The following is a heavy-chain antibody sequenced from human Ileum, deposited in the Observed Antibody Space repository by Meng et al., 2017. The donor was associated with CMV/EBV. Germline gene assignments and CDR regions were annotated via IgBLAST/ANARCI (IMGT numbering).Heavy chain of an antibody. Sequence: VDLVEFGGGLVQTGGSLRLSCADSTFTVSIHYMTWVRHAPGKGLEWVSIIESGGGTLYADSVKGRFTISRDNSKNTLYLQMNSLRPEDTAVYYCAKGIQSFWEVGMDWGQGTLVTVSS. J-gene: IGHJ4*02. CDR1: TFTVSIHY. D-gene: IGHD1-26*01. CDR2: IESGGGT. CDR3: AKGIQSFWEVGMD. V-gene: IGHV3-66*01.